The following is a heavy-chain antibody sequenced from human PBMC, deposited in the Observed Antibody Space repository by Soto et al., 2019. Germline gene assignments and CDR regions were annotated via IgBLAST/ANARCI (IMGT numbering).Heavy chain of an antibody. Sequence: EVQLVESGGGLVQPGRSLRLSCAASGFTFDDYAMHWVRQAPGKGLEWVSGISWNSGSIGYADSVKGRFTISRDNAKNSLYLQMNSLRAEDTALYYCAKDAAYDFWTGGFEYWGQGTLDTVSA. D-gene: IGHD3-3*01. J-gene: IGHJ4*02. V-gene: IGHV3-9*01. CDR2: ISWNSGSI. CDR1: GFTFDDYA. CDR3: AKDAAYDFWTGGFEY.